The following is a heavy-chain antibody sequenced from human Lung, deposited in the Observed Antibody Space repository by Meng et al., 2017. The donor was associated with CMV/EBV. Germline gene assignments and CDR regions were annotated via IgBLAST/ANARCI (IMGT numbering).Heavy chain of an antibody. CDR2: IYYSGST. CDR1: GGSISSSSYY. Sequence: SETLSLTCTVSGGSISSSSYYWGWIRQPPGKGLEWIGSIYYSGSTYYNPSLKSRVTISVDTSKNQFSLKLSSVTAADTAVYYCARDQVRAAAGIWEPDHAFDSWGQGTXVTVSS. V-gene: IGHV4-39*07. CDR3: ARDQVRAAAGIWEPDHAFDS. D-gene: IGHD6-13*01. J-gene: IGHJ3*02.